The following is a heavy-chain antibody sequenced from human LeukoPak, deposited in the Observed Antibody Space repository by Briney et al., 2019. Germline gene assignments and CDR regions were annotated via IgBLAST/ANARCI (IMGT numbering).Heavy chain of an antibody. V-gene: IGHV3-21*01. Sequence: GGSLRLSCAASGFTFSSYSMNWVRQAPGEGLEWVSSISSSSSYIYYADSVKGRFTISRDNAKNSLYLQMNSLRAEDTAVYYCARDADRYCSSTSCYTPDYWGQGTLVTVSS. CDR1: GFTFSSYS. D-gene: IGHD2-2*02. CDR2: ISSSSSYI. J-gene: IGHJ4*02. CDR3: ARDADRYCSSTSCYTPDY.